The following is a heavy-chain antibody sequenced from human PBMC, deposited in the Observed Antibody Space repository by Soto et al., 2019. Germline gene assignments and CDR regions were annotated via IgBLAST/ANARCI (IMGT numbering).Heavy chain of an antibody. D-gene: IGHD1-1*01. J-gene: IGHJ4*02. CDR1: GGTFSSYA. Sequence: QVQLVQSGAEVKKPGSSVKVSCKASGGTFSSYAINWVRQAPGQGLVWMGGIIPIFGTANYAQKFQGRVTITADDSTSTAYVELSSLSSDDTAVYYCARHDADNSFAYWGQGTLVTVSS. CDR2: IIPIFGTA. V-gene: IGHV1-69*12. CDR3: ARHDADNSFAY.